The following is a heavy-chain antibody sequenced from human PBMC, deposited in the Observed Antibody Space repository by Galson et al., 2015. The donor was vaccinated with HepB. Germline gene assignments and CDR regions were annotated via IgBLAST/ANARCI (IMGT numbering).Heavy chain of an antibody. D-gene: IGHD2-21*01. V-gene: IGHV3-7*05. J-gene: IGHJ4*02. CDR2: IKEDESEK. CDR1: GFTFRFYW. Sequence: SLRLSCAASGFTFRFYWMSWVRQAPGKGLEWVANIKEDESEKYYVDSVKGRFTISRDNAENSLYLQMNSLRGEDTAVYYCARDRASSYYSDYWGQGTLVTVSS. CDR3: ARDRASSYYSDY.